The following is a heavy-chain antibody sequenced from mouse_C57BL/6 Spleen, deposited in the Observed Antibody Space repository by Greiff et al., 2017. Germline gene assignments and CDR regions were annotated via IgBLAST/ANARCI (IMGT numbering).Heavy chain of an antibody. CDR3: AGGARSFYWYFDV. V-gene: IGHV12-3*01. J-gene: IGHJ1*03. Sequence: VQLVESGPGLVKPSQSLFLTCSITGFPITSGYYWIWIRQSPGKPLEWMGYITHSGETFYNPSLQSPISITRETSKNQFFLQLNSVTTEDTAMYYCAGGARSFYWYFDVWGTGTTVTVSS. CDR2: ITHSGET. CDR1: GFPITSGYY.